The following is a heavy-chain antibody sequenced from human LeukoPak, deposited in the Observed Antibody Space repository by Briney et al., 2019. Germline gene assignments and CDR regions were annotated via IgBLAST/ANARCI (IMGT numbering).Heavy chain of an antibody. Sequence: TGGSLRLSCAASGFTFRKHYMSWIRQAPGKGPEWVAYIGASGSTRYYADSVNGRFTISRDNDKDLVHLQMNNLRAEDTAVYYCAKGPSYWGQGTLVTVSS. CDR2: IGASGSTR. V-gene: IGHV3-11*01. J-gene: IGHJ4*02. CDR1: GFTFRKHY. CDR3: AKGPSY.